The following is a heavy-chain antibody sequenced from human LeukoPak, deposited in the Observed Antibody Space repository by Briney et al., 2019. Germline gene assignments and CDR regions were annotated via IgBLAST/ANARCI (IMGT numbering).Heavy chain of an antibody. D-gene: IGHD1-1*01. J-gene: IGHJ5*02. Sequence: PSETLSLTCTVSGASISSYYWSWVRQPAGKGLEWIGRICSSGSTSYNPSLKSRVTMSVDTSKNQFSLKLSSVTAADTAVYYCARDSGTPFDPWGQGTLVTVSS. V-gene: IGHV4-4*07. CDR2: ICSSGST. CDR1: GASISSYY. CDR3: ARDSGTPFDP.